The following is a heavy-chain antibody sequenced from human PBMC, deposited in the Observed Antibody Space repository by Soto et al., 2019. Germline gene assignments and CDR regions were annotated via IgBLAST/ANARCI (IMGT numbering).Heavy chain of an antibody. J-gene: IGHJ5*02. V-gene: IGHV3-23*01. CDR3: ATSPYCSSTSCYLNWFDP. Sequence: PGGSLRLSCAASGFTLSNNGMTWVRQAPGKGLEWVADIIASGATYYADSVKGRFTISRDNSKNSLYLQMNSLRAEDTAVYYCATSPYCSSTSCYLNWFDPWGQGTLVTVSS. D-gene: IGHD2-2*01. CDR1: GFTLSNNG. CDR2: IIASGAT.